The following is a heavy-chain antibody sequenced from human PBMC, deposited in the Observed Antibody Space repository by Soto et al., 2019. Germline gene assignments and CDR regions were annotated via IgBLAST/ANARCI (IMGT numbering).Heavy chain of an antibody. Sequence: LGESLKISCKGSGYSFTSYWIGWVRQMPGKGLEWMGIIYPGDSDTRYSPSFQGQVTISADKSISTAYLQWSSLKASDTAMYYCARRRYYYGSGSFPKSYYFDYWGQGTLVTVSS. CDR3: ARRRYYYGSGSFPKSYYFDY. D-gene: IGHD3-10*01. J-gene: IGHJ4*02. CDR1: GYSFTSYW. V-gene: IGHV5-51*01. CDR2: IYPGDSDT.